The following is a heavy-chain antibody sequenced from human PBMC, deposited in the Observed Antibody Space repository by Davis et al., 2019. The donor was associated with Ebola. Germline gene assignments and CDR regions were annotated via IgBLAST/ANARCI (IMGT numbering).Heavy chain of an antibody. J-gene: IGHJ6*02. D-gene: IGHD3-22*01. CDR2: IHSDGTST. Sequence: GESLKISCAASGFSFSSTWMHWVRQAPGKGLVWVSRIHSDGTSTIYTDSVKGRFTISRDDSKNTLYLQMNSLKTEDTAVYYCTTPYDSSGYYPDYYYGMDVWGQGTTVTVSS. CDR1: GFSFSSTW. V-gene: IGHV3-74*01. CDR3: TTPYDSSGYYPDYYYGMDV.